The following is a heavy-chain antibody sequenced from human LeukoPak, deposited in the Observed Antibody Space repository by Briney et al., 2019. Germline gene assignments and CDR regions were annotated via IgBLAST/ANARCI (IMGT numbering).Heavy chain of an antibody. CDR3: ARGPWATVTRTWSAFDI. V-gene: IGHV3-33*01. Sequence: PGGSLRLSCAASGFTFSNYGMHWVRQAPGKGLEWVAVIWYDGSNKYYADSVKGRFTISRDNSKNTLYLQMNSLRAEDTAVYYCARGPWATVTRTWSAFDIWGQGTLVTVPS. CDR1: GFTFSNYG. CDR2: IWYDGSNK. J-gene: IGHJ3*02. D-gene: IGHD4-11*01.